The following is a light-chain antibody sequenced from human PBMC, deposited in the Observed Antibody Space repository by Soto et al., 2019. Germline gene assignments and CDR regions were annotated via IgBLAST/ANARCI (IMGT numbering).Light chain of an antibody. CDR1: QDISKY. V-gene: IGKV1-33*01. CDR3: QQYHSLPFT. J-gene: IGKJ3*01. Sequence: DIQMTQSPSSLFASVGDRITITCQASQDISKYLIWYQQTPGKAPKFLIYEASNLERGVPSRFSGSGSGTDFTFTINSLQPEDIATYYCQQYHSLPFTFGPGTKLDIK. CDR2: EAS.